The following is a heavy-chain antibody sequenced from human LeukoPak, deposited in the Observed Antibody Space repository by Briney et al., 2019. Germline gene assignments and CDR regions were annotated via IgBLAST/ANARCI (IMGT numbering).Heavy chain of an antibody. Sequence: GGSLRLCCAASGFTFSSYWMHWVRQAPGKGLVWVSRINSDGSSTSYADSVKGRFTISRDNAKNTLYLQMNSLRAEDTAVYYCARGRRYCSSTSCYLWFDPWGQGTLVTVSS. CDR3: ARGRRYCSSTSCYLWFDP. CDR1: GFTFSSYW. V-gene: IGHV3-74*01. CDR2: INSDGSST. D-gene: IGHD2-2*01. J-gene: IGHJ5*02.